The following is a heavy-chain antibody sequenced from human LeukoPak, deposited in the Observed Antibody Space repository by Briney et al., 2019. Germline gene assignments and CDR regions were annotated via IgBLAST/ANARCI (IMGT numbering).Heavy chain of an antibody. CDR3: ASLPRKWLVRACDI. V-gene: IGHV4-34*01. D-gene: IGHD6-19*01. J-gene: IGHJ3*02. Sequence: PSETLSLTCAVYGGSFSGYYWSWIRQPPGKGLEWIGEINHSGSTNYNPSLKSRVTISVDTSKNQFSLKLSSVTAADTAVYYCASLPRKWLVRACDIWGQGTMVTVSS. CDR2: INHSGST. CDR1: GGSFSGYY.